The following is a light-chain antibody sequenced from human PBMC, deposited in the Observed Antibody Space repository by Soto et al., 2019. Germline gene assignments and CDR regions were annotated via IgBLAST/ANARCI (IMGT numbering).Light chain of an antibody. V-gene: IGKV1-5*01. Sequence: DIQMTQSPSTLSPSVGDRVTITCRASQNIVNWLAWYQQKPGKAPKILIYGASTLESGVPSRFSGSGSGTEFTLTITNLQPDDFATYYCLQYNTISATFGQGTRLEIK. CDR2: GAS. CDR1: QNIVNW. CDR3: LQYNTISAT. J-gene: IGKJ5*01.